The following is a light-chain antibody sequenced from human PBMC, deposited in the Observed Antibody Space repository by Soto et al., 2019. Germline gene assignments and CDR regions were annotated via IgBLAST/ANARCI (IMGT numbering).Light chain of an antibody. CDR1: QSISSW. J-gene: IGKJ1*01. CDR3: LQYNSFWT. CDR2: KAS. V-gene: IGKV1-5*03. Sequence: IQMTQFPSTLSASVGDRVTITCRASQSISSWLAWYQQKPGKAPKLLIYKASSLEGGVPSRFSGGGSGTEFTLTISSLQPDDFASYYCLQYNSFWTFGQGTKVEVK.